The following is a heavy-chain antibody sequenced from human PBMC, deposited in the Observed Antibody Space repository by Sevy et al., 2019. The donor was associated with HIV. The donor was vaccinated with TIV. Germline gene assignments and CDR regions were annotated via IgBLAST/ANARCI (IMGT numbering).Heavy chain of an antibody. V-gene: IGHV3-7*01. J-gene: IGHJ4*02. D-gene: IGHD3-16*01. Sequence: GGSLRLSCAASGFTFSPYWMTWVRQAPGKGLEWVANIRPDGSDKYYVDSVKGGFTIARDNAKNSLYLQMNGVRADDTAMYCCAGGLGLDCWGQGALVTVSS. CDR1: GFTFSPYW. CDR2: IRPDGSDK. CDR3: AGGLGLDC.